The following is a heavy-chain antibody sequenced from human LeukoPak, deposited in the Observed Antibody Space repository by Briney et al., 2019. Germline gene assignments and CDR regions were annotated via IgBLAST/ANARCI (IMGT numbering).Heavy chain of an antibody. D-gene: IGHD3-22*01. CDR3: AKSPLRAHHDSSGQNFDY. V-gene: IGHV3-9*01. CDR2: ISWNSGSI. J-gene: IGHJ4*02. Sequence: GGPLRLSCAASGFTFDDYAMHWVRQAPGKGLEWVSGISWNSGSIGYADSVKGRFTISRDNAKNSLYLQMNSLRAEDTALYYCAKSPLRAHHDSSGQNFDYWGQGTLVTVSS. CDR1: GFTFDDYA.